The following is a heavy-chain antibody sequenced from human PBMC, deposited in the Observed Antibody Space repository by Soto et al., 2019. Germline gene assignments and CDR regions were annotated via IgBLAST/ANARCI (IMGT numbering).Heavy chain of an antibody. CDR3: ARGCSGGTCFLLSF. CDR2: INPSDGST. J-gene: IGHJ4*02. D-gene: IGHD2-15*01. Sequence: ASVKVSCKTSGYMFTNYFMHWVRQAPGQGLEWMGLINPSDGSTTYAQRFQGRVTLTRDTSTSTVYMELSSLTSDDTAVYYCARGCSGGTCFLLSFWGQGTLVTVSS. V-gene: IGHV1-46*01. CDR1: GYMFTNYF.